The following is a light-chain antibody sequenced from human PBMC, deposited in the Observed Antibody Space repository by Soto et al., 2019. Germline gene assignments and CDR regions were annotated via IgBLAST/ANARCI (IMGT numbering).Light chain of an antibody. CDR1: QSVSSNN. V-gene: IGKV3-20*01. CDR2: GAS. Sequence: EIALTQSPGTLSLSPGKRATLSCRASQSVSSNNLAWYQQRPGQAPRVVIYGASTRATGIPERFSGSGSGTDFTLTISRLEPEDFAVYYCQQYGRSPFTFGPGTKVDIK. CDR3: QQYGRSPFT. J-gene: IGKJ3*01.